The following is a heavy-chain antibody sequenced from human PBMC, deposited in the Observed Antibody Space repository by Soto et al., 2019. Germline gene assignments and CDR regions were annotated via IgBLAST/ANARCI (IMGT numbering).Heavy chain of an antibody. CDR2: ISFDGSDE. Sequence: QEQLVESGGGVVQPGGSLTLSCAASGFTFDNHGIHWGRQAPGKGLEWVAVISFDGSDEYYAESVKGRFTISRDNSKNTVFLQMNNLRAEDRAVYFCKKDHANGPSYYYYMDVWGREAAVTVS. J-gene: IGHJ6*03. V-gene: IGHV3-30*18. CDR3: KKDHANGPSYYYYMDV. D-gene: IGHD2-8*01. CDR1: GFTFDNHG.